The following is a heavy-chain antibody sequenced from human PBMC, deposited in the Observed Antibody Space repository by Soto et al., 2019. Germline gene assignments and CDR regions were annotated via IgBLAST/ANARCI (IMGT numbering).Heavy chain of an antibody. J-gene: IGHJ6*02. CDR2: IYYSGST. CDR1: GGSISSSSYY. D-gene: IGHD6-19*01. CDR3: ARDPGEQWLGKYYYYGMDV. Sequence: SETLSLTCTVSGGSISSSSYYWGWIRQPPGKGLEWIGSIYYSGSTYYNPSLKSRVTISVDTSKNQFSLKLSSVTAADTAVYYCARDPGEQWLGKYYYYGMDVWGQGTTVTVSS. V-gene: IGHV4-39*07.